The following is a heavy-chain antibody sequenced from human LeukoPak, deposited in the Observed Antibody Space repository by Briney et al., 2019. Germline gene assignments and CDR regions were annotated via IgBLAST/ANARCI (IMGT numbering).Heavy chain of an antibody. Sequence: NPSETLSLTCAVYGGSFSGYYWSWIRQPPGKGLEWIGEINHSGSTNYNPSLKSRVTISVDTSKNQFSLKLGSVTAADTAVYYCARVRPPRYYYDSSVDYMDVWGKGTTVTVSS. V-gene: IGHV4-34*01. J-gene: IGHJ6*03. CDR2: INHSGST. CDR3: ARVRPPRYYYDSSVDYMDV. D-gene: IGHD3-22*01. CDR1: GGSFSGYY.